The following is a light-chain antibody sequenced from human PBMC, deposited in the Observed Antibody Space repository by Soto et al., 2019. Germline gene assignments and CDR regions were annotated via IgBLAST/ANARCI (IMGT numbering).Light chain of an antibody. J-gene: IGKJ1*01. CDR3: QHYDNWT. Sequence: EIVMTQSPASLSVSPGERVTLSCRASQSVSSNLAWYQQKPGQAPRLLIYGASTRATGIPARLSGSGSGTEFTLTISSLQSEAFAVYYCQHYDNWTFGQGTKGDIK. CDR2: GAS. CDR1: QSVSSN. V-gene: IGKV3D-15*01.